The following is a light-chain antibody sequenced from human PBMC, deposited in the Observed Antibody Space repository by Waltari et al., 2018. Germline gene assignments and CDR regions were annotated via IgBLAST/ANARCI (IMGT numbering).Light chain of an antibody. Sequence: DIELTQSPSYVSASVGDRVTITCRASQRVSTWLAWYQHKSGKAPRLLIYGASTLRTGVPSRFGGSGYGTDFNLTISSLQPEDFATYYCQQGSNFFFTFGPGTQVAVK. CDR2: GAS. V-gene: IGKV1D-12*01. J-gene: IGKJ3*01. CDR3: QQGSNFFFT. CDR1: QRVSTW.